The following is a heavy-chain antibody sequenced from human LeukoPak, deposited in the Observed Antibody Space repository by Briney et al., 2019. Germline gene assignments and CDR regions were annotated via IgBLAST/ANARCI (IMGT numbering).Heavy chain of an antibody. CDR3: AKSRELGWSGSGTYYNPFDY. Sequence: PGGSLRLSCAASGFTFDSYAMTWVRQAPGKGLECVSGISGNGQRTSYADAVEGRFTISRAKDTLYLQMNNLRAEDTAVYYCAKSRELGWSGSGTYYNPFDYWGPGTLVTVSS. CDR1: GFTFDSYA. J-gene: IGHJ4*02. V-gene: IGHV3-23*01. D-gene: IGHD3-10*01. CDR2: ISGNGQRT.